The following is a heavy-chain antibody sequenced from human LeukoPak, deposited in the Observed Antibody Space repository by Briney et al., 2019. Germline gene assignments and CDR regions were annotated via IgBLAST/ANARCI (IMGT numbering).Heavy chain of an antibody. V-gene: IGHV1-46*01. D-gene: IGHD3-22*01. CDR3: ARHSGYHSTMYLDY. CDR2: INPSGGST. J-gene: IGHJ4*02. CDR1: GYTFTSYY. Sequence: ASVKVSCKASGYTFTSYYMHWVRQAPGQGLEWMGIINPSGGSTSYAQKFQGRVTITADESMSTIYMELSSLRSGDTAVYYCARHSGYHSTMYLDYWGQGTLVTVSS.